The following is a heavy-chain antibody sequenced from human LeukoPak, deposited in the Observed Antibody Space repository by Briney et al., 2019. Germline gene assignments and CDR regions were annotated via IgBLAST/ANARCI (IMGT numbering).Heavy chain of an antibody. Sequence: PSETLSLTCTVSGGSISSYYWSWIRQPAGKGLEWIGRIYTSGSTNYNPSLKSRVTISVDTSKNQFSLKLSSVTAADTAVYYCARDHTYYDFWSGYHNWFDPWGQGTLVTVSS. D-gene: IGHD3-3*01. CDR1: GGSISSYY. J-gene: IGHJ5*02. CDR3: ARDHTYYDFWSGYHNWFDP. V-gene: IGHV4-4*07. CDR2: IYTSGST.